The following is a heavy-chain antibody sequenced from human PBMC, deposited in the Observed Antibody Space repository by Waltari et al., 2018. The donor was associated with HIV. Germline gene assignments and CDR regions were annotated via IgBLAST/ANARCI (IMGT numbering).Heavy chain of an antibody. Sequence: EVQLVESGGGLVQPGGSLRLSCAASGFTFSSYSMSWVRQAPGKGREWVANIKQDGSEKYYVDSVKGRFTISRDNAKNSLYLQMNSLRAEDTAVYYCARDLTTVTTIYYYYYYGMDVWGQGTTVTVSS. V-gene: IGHV3-7*01. CDR3: ARDLTTVTTIYYYYYYGMDV. D-gene: IGHD4-17*01. CDR2: IKQDGSEK. J-gene: IGHJ6*02. CDR1: GFTFSSYS.